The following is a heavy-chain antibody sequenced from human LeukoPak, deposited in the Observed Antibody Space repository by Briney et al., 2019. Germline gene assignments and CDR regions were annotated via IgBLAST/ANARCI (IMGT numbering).Heavy chain of an antibody. CDR3: TRVLDY. V-gene: IGHV3-7*04. Sequence: GGPLRPSCATSGFTFSNFWMDSVRQAPGKGLEWVANINQNGGEKYYADSVKGRFTISRDNAKNSLYLQMNSLRVEDTAVYYCTRVLDYWGQGTLVTVSS. CDR1: GFTFSNFW. J-gene: IGHJ4*02. CDR2: INQNGGEK.